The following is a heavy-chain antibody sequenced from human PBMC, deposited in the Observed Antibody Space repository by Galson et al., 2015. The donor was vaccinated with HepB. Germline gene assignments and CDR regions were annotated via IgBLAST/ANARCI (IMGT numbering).Heavy chain of an antibody. V-gene: IGHV3-33*01. D-gene: IGHD3-3*01. CDR2: IWYDGSNK. Sequence: SLRLSCAASGFTFSSYGMHWVRQAPGKGLEWVAVIWYDGSNKYYADSVKGRFTISKDNSKNTLYLQMNSLRAEDTAVYYCARDRSGVVIINYYYYYMDVWGKGTTVTVSS. CDR1: GFTFSSYG. J-gene: IGHJ6*03. CDR3: ARDRSGVVIINYYYYYMDV.